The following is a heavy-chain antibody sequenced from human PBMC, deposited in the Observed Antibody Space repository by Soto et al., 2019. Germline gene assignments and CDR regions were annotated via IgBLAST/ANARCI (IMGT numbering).Heavy chain of an antibody. CDR3: ARGSRDSYPGSRMFDL. Sequence: PGGALRLSCVASGITFRSRGMSWVRQSPGEGPEWVSVTTDTDVDIKYADSVRGRYTLPRDNSKSPLYVQMSSLRAEDSAVYYCARGSRDSYPGSRMFDLWSRGTRVTVAS. J-gene: IGHJ4*03. V-gene: IGHV3-23*01. CDR2: TTDTDVDI. D-gene: IGHD3-10*01. CDR1: GITFRSRG.